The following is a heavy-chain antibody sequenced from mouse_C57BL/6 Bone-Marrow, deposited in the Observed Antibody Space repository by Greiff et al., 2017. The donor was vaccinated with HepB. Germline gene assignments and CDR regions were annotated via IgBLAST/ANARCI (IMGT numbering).Heavy chain of an antibody. V-gene: IGHV1-69*01. Sequence: QVQLQQPGAELVMPGASVKLSCKASGYTFTSYWMHWVKQRPGQGLEWIGEIDPSDSYTNYNQKFKGKATLTADKSSSTAYMKLSSLTSEDSAVYFCARGAYWGQGTLVTVSA. CDR3: ARGAY. J-gene: IGHJ3*01. CDR2: IDPSDSYT. CDR1: GYTFTSYW.